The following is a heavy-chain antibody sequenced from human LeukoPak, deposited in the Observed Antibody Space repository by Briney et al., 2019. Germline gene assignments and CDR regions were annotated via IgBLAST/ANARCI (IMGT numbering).Heavy chain of an antibody. V-gene: IGHV3-30*02. D-gene: IGHD3-10*01. CDR2: IRYDGSNK. CDR3: AKDHYYGSGSYYNDNYMDV. CDR1: GFTFSSYG. Sequence: PRGSLRLSCAASGFTFSSYGMHWVRQAPGKGLEWVAFIRYDGSNKYDADSVKGRFTISRDNSKNTLYLQMNSLRVEDTAVYYCAKDHYYGSGSYYNDNYMDVWGKGTTVTISS. J-gene: IGHJ6*03.